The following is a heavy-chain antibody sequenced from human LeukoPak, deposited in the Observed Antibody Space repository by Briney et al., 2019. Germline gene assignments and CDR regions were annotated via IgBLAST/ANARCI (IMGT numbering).Heavy chain of an antibody. D-gene: IGHD1-20*01. CDR1: GGSFSRYY. CDR3: ARDGGPDNYWFDP. Sequence: SETLSLTRTVYGGSFSRYYWLWIRQPPGKGLEWIGETNQRGTTNYNPSLKSRVTISVDTSKSQFSLNLRSATAADTAVYYCARDGGPDNYWFDPWGQGSLVTVSS. J-gene: IGHJ5*02. V-gene: IGHV4-34*01. CDR2: TNQRGTT.